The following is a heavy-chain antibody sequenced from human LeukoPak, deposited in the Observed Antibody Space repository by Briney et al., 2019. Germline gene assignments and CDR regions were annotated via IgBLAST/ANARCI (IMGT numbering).Heavy chain of an antibody. J-gene: IGHJ3*02. CDR2: IYYSGNT. Sequence: SETLSLTCTVSGDSISSYYWSWIRQPPGKGLEWIGCIYYSGNTNYNPSLKSRVTISIDTFKNQFSLKLSSVTAADTAVYYCARDYAFDIWGQGTMVTVSS. V-gene: IGHV4-59*01. CDR3: ARDYAFDI. CDR1: GDSISSYY.